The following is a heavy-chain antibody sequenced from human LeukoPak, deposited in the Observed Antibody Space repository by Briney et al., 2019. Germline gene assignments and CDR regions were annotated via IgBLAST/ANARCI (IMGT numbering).Heavy chain of an antibody. CDR1: GFTFTSYT. D-gene: IGHD6-13*01. Sequence: GTSLRLSCAASGFTFTSYTIHWVRQAPGKGLEWVAFIRYDGSNKYYADSVKGRFTISRDNSKNTLYLQMNSLRAEDTAVYYCAKDGSSSWYYGWFDPWGLGTLVTVSS. V-gene: IGHV3-30*02. CDR2: IRYDGSNK. CDR3: AKDGSSSWYYGWFDP. J-gene: IGHJ5*02.